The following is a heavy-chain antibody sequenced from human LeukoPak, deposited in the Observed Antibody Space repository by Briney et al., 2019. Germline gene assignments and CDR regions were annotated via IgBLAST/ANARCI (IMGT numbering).Heavy chain of an antibody. D-gene: IGHD4-17*01. Sequence: QPGGSLRLSCAVSGFTFSSYAMQWVRQAPGKGLEWVAVISYDGSNKYYADSVKGRFTISRDKSKNTLYLQMNSLRAEDTAVYYCARDSYYGDYVLYYFDYWGQGTLVTVSS. V-gene: IGHV3-30-3*01. CDR1: GFTFSSYA. J-gene: IGHJ4*02. CDR3: ARDSYYGDYVLYYFDY. CDR2: ISYDGSNK.